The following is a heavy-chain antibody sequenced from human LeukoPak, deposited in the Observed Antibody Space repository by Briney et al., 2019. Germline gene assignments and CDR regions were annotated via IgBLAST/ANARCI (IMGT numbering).Heavy chain of an antibody. D-gene: IGHD3-3*01. V-gene: IGHV4-34*01. Sequence: SETLSLTCAVYGVSFSGYYWSWIRQPPGEGLEWIGEINHSGSTNYNPSLKSRVTISVDTSKNQFSLKLSSVTAADTAVYYCARGCYDFWSGYYTHYYYGMDVWGQGTTVTVSS. J-gene: IGHJ6*02. CDR3: ARGCYDFWSGYYTHYYYGMDV. CDR1: GVSFSGYY. CDR2: INHSGST.